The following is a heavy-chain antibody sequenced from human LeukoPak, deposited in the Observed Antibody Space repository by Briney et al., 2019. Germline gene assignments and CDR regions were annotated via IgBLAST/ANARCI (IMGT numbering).Heavy chain of an antibody. J-gene: IGHJ4*02. CDR2: IKQDGSEK. D-gene: IGHD3-10*01. CDR1: GFIFSNYW. V-gene: IGHV3-7*03. Sequence: GGSLRLSCAASGFIFSNYWMSWVRQAPGKGLEWVANIKQDGSEKDYVDSVKGRFTISRDNAKNSLYLQMNSLRAEDTAVYYCAKASMVRGVMGTEFDYWGQGTLVTVSS. CDR3: AKASMVRGVMGTEFDY.